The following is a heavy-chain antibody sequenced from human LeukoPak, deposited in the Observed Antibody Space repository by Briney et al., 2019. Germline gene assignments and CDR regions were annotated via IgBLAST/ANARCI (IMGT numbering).Heavy chain of an antibody. CDR1: DDSISSSSYY. J-gene: IGHJ3*02. D-gene: IGHD2-15*01. CDR2: IYYSGST. V-gene: IGHV4-39*01. CDR3: ARHDYCSGGNCYAGGHAFDI. Sequence: SQTLSLTCTVSDDSISSSSYYCGWIRQPPGKGLEWIGSIYYSGSTYYNPSLKSRVTISVDTYKNQFSLKLSSVTAADTAVYYCARHDYCSGGNCYAGGHAFDIWGQGKMVTVSS.